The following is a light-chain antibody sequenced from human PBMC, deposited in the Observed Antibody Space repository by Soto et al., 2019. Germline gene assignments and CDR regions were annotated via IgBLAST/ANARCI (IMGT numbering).Light chain of an antibody. CDR1: SSDIGAYDY. CDR2: DVN. V-gene: IGLV2-11*01. CDR3: CSYAGSCFV. J-gene: IGLJ1*01. Sequence: QSVLTQPRSVSGAPGQSVAIYCTGTSSDIGAYDYVSWYQQHPGQAPNLMIYDVNKRPSGVPDRFFGSKSGNTASLTISGLQAEDEADYYCCSYAGSCFVFGTGTKLTVL.